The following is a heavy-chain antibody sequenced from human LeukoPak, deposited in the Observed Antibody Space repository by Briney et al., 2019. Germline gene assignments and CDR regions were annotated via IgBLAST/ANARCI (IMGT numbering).Heavy chain of an antibody. J-gene: IGHJ6*03. V-gene: IGHV3-7*01. CDR1: GFTFGTYW. D-gene: IGHD6-19*01. CDR3: ARAVAGPSARYYYYYMDV. Sequence: GGSLRLSCAASGFTFGTYWMSWVRQAPGKGLEWVANIKQDGSEKYYVDSVKGRFTISRDNAKTSLYLQMNSLRAEDTAVYYCARAVAGPSARYYYYYMDVWGKGTTVTISS. CDR2: IKQDGSEK.